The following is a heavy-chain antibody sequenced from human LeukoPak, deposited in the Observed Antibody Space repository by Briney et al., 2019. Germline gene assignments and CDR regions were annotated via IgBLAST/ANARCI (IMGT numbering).Heavy chain of an antibody. CDR1: GFTVNSNY. Sequence: PGGSLRLSCAASGFTVNSNYMSWVRQAPGKGLEWVSVIYSGGGTSYADSVKGRFTISRDNSKNTLYLQMNSLRAEDTAVYYCAKDGPAVAGYWGQGTLVTVSS. J-gene: IGHJ4*02. CDR3: AKDGPAVAGY. CDR2: IYSGGGT. V-gene: IGHV3-53*05. D-gene: IGHD6-19*01.